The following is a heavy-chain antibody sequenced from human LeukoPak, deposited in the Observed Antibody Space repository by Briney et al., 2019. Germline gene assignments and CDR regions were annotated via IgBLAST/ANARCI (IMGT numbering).Heavy chain of an antibody. CDR2: ISGSGGST. CDR1: GFTFSNYA. J-gene: IGHJ3*02. V-gene: IGHV3-23*01. D-gene: IGHD1-26*01. Sequence: PGGSLRLSCAAAGFTFSNYAMTWVRRAPGRGLEWVSSISGSGGSTYYADSVKGRFTISRDNSKNTLYLQMNSQRAEDTAVYYCAKVEGWGELLWHAFDIWGQGTMVTVSS. CDR3: AKVEGWGELLWHAFDI.